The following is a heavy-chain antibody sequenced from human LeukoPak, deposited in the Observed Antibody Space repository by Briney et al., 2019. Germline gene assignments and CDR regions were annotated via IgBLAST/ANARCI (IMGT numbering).Heavy chain of an antibody. CDR3: ARVDYGDYGFDY. CDR2: IYSGGST. V-gene: IGHV3-66*01. D-gene: IGHD4-17*01. CDR1: GFTVSSNY. Sequence: GGSLRLSCAASGFTVSSNYMSWVGQAPGKGLEWVSVIYSGGSTYYADSVKGRFTIPRDNSKNTLYLQMNSLRAEDTAVYYCARVDYGDYGFDYWGQGTLVTVSS. J-gene: IGHJ4*02.